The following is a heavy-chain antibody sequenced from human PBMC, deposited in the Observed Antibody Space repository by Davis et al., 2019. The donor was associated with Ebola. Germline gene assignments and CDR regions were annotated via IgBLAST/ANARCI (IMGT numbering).Heavy chain of an antibody. CDR3: AKEEYSSGGGSDY. Sequence: GESLKISCAASGFTVSSNYMSWVRQAPGKGLEWVSVIYSGGSTYYADSVKGRFTISRDNSKNTLYLQMNSLRAEDTAVYYCAKEEYSSGGGSDYWGQGTLVTVSS. CDR2: IYSGGST. CDR1: GFTVSSNY. J-gene: IGHJ4*02. D-gene: IGHD6-19*01. V-gene: IGHV3-53*05.